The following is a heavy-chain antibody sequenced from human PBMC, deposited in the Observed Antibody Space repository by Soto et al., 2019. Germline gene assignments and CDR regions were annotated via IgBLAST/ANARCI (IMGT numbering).Heavy chain of an antibody. V-gene: IGHV1-2*04. CDR1: GYTFTGYY. D-gene: IGHD3-10*01. J-gene: IGHJ6*02. CDR3: ARASSRSYGRSGMDV. Sequence: ASVTVSCKASGYTFTGYYMHWVRQAPGQGLEWMGWINPNSGGTNYAQKFQGWVTMTRDTSISTAYMELSRLRSDDTAVYYCARASSRSYGRSGMDVWGQGTTVTVSS. CDR2: INPNSGGT.